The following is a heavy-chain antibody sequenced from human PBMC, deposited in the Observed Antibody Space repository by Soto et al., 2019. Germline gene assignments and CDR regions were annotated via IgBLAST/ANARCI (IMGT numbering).Heavy chain of an antibody. V-gene: IGHV1-2*04. CDR3: ARDLRRYSSGWYYYYGMDV. J-gene: IGHJ6*02. CDR1: GYTFTGYY. D-gene: IGHD6-19*01. CDR2: INPNSGGT. Sequence: QVQLVQSGAEVKKPGASVKVSCKASGYTFTGYYMHWVRQAPGQGLEWMGWINPNSGGTNYAQKFQGWVTMTRDTSISTAYMELSRLRSDATAVYYCARDLRRYSSGWYYYYGMDVWGQGTTVTVSS.